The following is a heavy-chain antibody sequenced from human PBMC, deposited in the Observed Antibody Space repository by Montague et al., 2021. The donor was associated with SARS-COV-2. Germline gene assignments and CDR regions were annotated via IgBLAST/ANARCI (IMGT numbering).Heavy chain of an antibody. V-gene: IGHV4-39*02. CDR1: GGFIGDSYY. D-gene: IGHD3-10*01. CDR2: IDLSGSV. CDR3: VRGAEEAHFAMDV. Sequence: SETLSLTCIVSGGFIGDSYYWAWIGHPPGKELEWLGRIDLSGSVYSNQSLKSRVSISVDKSKNHFSLRLTSATAAETAVYYCVRGAEEAHFAMDVWGQGTTVTVS. J-gene: IGHJ6*02.